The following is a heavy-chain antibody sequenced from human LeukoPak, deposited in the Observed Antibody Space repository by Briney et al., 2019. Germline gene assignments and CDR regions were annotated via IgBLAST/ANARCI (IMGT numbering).Heavy chain of an antibody. V-gene: IGHV3-48*03. J-gene: IGHJ4*02. Sequence: GGSLRLSCAASGFTFSSYEMNWVRQAPGKGLEWVSYISSSGSTIYYADSVKGRFTISRDNAKNSLYLQMNSLRAEDTAVYYCARSYGSGSYLYWGQGTLVTVSS. D-gene: IGHD3-10*01. CDR3: ARSYGSGSYLY. CDR1: GFTFSSYE. CDR2: ISSSGSTI.